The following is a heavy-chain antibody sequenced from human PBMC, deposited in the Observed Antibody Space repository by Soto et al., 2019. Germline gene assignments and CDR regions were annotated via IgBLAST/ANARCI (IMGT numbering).Heavy chain of an antibody. D-gene: IGHD2-2*01. CDR1: GGTFSSYA. Sequence: SVKVSCKASGGTFSSYAISWVRQAPGQGLEWMGGIIPIFGTANYAQKFQGRVTITADESMSTAYMELSSLRSEDTAVYYCARGYLYCSSTSCPLLFDYWGQGTLVTVSS. CDR2: IIPIFGTA. V-gene: IGHV1-69*13. CDR3: ARGYLYCSSTSCPLLFDY. J-gene: IGHJ4*02.